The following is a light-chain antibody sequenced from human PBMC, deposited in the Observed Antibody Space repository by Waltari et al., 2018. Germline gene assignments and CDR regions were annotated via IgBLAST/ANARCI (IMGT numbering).Light chain of an antibody. CDR2: KDN. CDR3: QSVDSTDSYPV. CDR1: ALAAEY. V-gene: IGLV3-25*03. Sequence: SNELTQPPSVSVFPGQTARIPCSADALAAEYAYLYQQKPGQAPVMIIYKDNERPSGIPDRFSGSSSGTTVTLTISAVQAEDEADYFCQSVDSTDSYPVFGGGTKLTVL. J-gene: IGLJ2*01.